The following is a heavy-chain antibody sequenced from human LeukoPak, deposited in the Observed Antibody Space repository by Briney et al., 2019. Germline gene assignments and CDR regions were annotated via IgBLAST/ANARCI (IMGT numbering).Heavy chain of an antibody. J-gene: IGHJ4*02. Sequence: GGSLRLSCAASGFTFNSYSMNWVRQAPGKGLEWVSSISSSSSSIYYADSVKGRFTISRDNAKNSLYLQMNSLRAEDTAVYYCARDPAGHGRYFDYWGQGVLVTVSS. CDR1: GFTFNSYS. CDR2: ISSSSSSI. V-gene: IGHV3-21*04. CDR3: ARDPAGHGRYFDY. D-gene: IGHD1-14*01.